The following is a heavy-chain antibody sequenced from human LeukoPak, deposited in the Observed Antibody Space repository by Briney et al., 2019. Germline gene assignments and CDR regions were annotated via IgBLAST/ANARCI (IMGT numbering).Heavy chain of an antibody. CDR2: ISSSSSTI. J-gene: IGHJ4*02. Sequence: AGGSLRLSCAASGFTFSSYSMNWVRQAPGKGLEWVSYISSSSSTIYYADSVKGRFTISRDNAKNTLYLQMNSLRAEDTAVYYCAKDDYYDTSGYRDWGQGTLVTVSS. CDR1: GFTFSSYS. D-gene: IGHD3-22*01. V-gene: IGHV3-48*01. CDR3: AKDDYYDTSGYRD.